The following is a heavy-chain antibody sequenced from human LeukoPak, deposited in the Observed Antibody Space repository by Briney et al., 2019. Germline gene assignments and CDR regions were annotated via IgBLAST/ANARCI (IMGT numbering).Heavy chain of an antibody. J-gene: IGHJ4*02. Sequence: ASVMVSCKPSGYTFTNHGISWVRQAPGPGLEWMGWISGYNGNTNYVQTFRGRVTMTTDTSTSTAYMELRSLSSDDTAVYYCARDLSLGRHDDGEPFDDWGQGTLVTVSS. CDR3: ARDLSLGRHDDGEPFDD. CDR2: ISGYNGNT. V-gene: IGHV1-18*01. D-gene: IGHD4-17*01. CDR1: GYTFTNHG.